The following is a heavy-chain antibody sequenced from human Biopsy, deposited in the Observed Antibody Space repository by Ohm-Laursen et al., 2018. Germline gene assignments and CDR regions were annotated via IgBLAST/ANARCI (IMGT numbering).Heavy chain of an antibody. CDR1: GYSSSTYD. D-gene: IGHD6-6*01. Sequence: ASVKVSCNASGYSSSTYDVNWVRQARGQGLEWMGWMIPSSGKTGYAQRFQGRVTLTMNTSISTAYMELSGLRSEDTAVYFCARGYSRRVSIFEASIYWFDTWGQGTLVTVSS. V-gene: IGHV1-8*01. J-gene: IGHJ5*02. CDR3: ARGYSRRVSIFEASIYWFDT. CDR2: MIPSSGKT.